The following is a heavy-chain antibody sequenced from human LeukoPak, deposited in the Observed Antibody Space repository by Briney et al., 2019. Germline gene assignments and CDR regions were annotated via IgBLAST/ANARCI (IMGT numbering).Heavy chain of an antibody. CDR2: MNPNSGNT. CDR1: GYTFTSYD. J-gene: IGHJ6*02. D-gene: IGHD1-14*01. V-gene: IGHV1-8*01. Sequence: ASVKVSCKASGYTFTSYDINWVRQATGQGLEWMGWMNPNSGNTGYAQKFQGRVTMTRNTSISTPYMELSSLRSEDTAVYYCAAGPYYSYGMDVWGQGTTVTVSS. CDR3: AAGPYYSYGMDV.